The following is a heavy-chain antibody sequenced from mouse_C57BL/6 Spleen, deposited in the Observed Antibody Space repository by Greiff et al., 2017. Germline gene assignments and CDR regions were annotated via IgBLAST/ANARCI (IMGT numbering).Heavy chain of an antibody. Sequence: EVMLVESGGGLVKPGGSLKLSCAASGFTFSSYAMSWVRQTPEKRLEWVATISDSGSYTYYPDNVKGRFTIARDNAKNNLYLQMSHLKSEDTAMYYCAREDGRGLDFDYWGQGTTLTVSS. J-gene: IGHJ2*01. CDR2: ISDSGSYT. V-gene: IGHV5-4*01. CDR3: AREDGRGLDFDY. D-gene: IGHD1-1*01. CDR1: GFTFSSYA.